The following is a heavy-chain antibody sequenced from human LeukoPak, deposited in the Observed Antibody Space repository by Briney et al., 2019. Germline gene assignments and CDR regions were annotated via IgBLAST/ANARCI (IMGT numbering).Heavy chain of an antibody. V-gene: IGHV4-34*01. CDR1: GGSFSGYY. D-gene: IGHD2-2*01. Sequence: PSETLSLTCAVYGGSFSGYYWSWIRQPPGKGLEWIGEINHSGGTNYNPSLKSRVTISVDTSKNQFSLKLSSVTAADTAVYYCARGRCSSTSCFYYYYYGMDVWGQGTTVTVSS. CDR3: ARGRCSSTSCFYYYYYGMDV. CDR2: INHSGGT. J-gene: IGHJ6*02.